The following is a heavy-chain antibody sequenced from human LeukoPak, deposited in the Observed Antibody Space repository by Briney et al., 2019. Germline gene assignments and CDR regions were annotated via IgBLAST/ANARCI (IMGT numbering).Heavy chain of an antibody. Sequence: GESLKISCKGSGYSFTSYWIGWVRQMPGKGLEWMGIIYPGDSDTRYSPSFQGQVTISADKSISTAYLQWSSLKASDTAMYYCARQGCSSTSCYNWFDPWGQGTLLTVSS. D-gene: IGHD2-2*01. CDR2: IYPGDSDT. V-gene: IGHV5-51*01. CDR3: ARQGCSSTSCYNWFDP. CDR1: GYSFTSYW. J-gene: IGHJ5*02.